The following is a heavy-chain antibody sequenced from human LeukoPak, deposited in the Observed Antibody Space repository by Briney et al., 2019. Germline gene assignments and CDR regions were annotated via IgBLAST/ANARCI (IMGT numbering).Heavy chain of an antibody. J-gene: IGHJ4*02. CDR3: TRESGAFSPFGF. Sequence: SGTLSLTCAVSGGSIITTNWWSWVRQPPGKGLEWIGEVHLNGATNYNPSLESRVIMSIDKSKNHLSLELSSVTAADTAMYYCTRESGAFSPFGFWGQGTLVTVSS. V-gene: IGHV4-4*02. D-gene: IGHD1-26*01. CDR2: VHLNGAT. CDR1: GGSIITTNW.